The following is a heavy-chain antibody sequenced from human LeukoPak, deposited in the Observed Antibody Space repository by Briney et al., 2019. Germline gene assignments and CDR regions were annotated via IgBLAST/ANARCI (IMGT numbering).Heavy chain of an antibody. V-gene: IGHV1-69*08. D-gene: IGHD5-24*01. J-gene: IGHJ4*02. CDR1: GGTFSSFT. Sequence: SVKVSCKASGGTFSSFTFNWVRQAPGQGLEWMGMIIPIFSTTDYAQNFQGRVTITADKTTSTVYMELSSLISEDTAVYYCARDGQNGYTNFDYWGQGTLVTVSS. CDR2: IIPIFSTT. CDR3: ARDGQNGYTNFDY.